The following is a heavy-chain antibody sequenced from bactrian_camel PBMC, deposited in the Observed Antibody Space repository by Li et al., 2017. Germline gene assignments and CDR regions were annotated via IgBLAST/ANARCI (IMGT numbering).Heavy chain of an antibody. Sequence: QVQLVESGGGSVQAGGSLRLSCAASGDTLSYYSMDWGWFRQAPGKEREGVAAIAGGDGSTYYADSVKGRFTISRDDAKSTLYLQLNSLKIEDTAMYYCAKGLAGGVSKWGQGTQVTVS. J-gene: IGHJ4*01. CDR1: GDTLSYYS. CDR2: IAGGDGST. CDR3: AKGLAGGVSK. V-gene: IGHV3S1*01. D-gene: IGHD2*01.